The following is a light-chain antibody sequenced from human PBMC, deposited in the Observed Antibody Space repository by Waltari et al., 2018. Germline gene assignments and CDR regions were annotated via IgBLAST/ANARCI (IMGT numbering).Light chain of an antibody. V-gene: IGLV2-14*03. J-gene: IGLJ1*01. Sequence: SALTQPASVSGSPGQSITISCTGTSTDVGVYKSVSWYRQHPGKAPKLMIYAVSNRPSGVSNRFSGSKSGNTASLTISGIQAEDEADYYCSSYSSSSTRVFGTGAKVTVL. CDR2: AVS. CDR3: SSYSSSSTRV. CDR1: STDVGVYKS.